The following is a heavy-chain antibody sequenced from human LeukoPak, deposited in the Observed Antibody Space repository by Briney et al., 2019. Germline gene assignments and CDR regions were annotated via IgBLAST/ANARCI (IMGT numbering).Heavy chain of an antibody. V-gene: IGHV4-39*07. CDR3: ARFVGIAVAGTDY. CDR2: IYYSGST. D-gene: IGHD6-19*01. Sequence: SETLSLTCTVSGGSISSSSYYWGWIRQPPGKGLEWIGSIYYSGSTYYNPSLKSRVTISVDTSKNQFSLKLSSVTAADTAVYYCARFVGIAVAGTDYWGQGTLVTVSS. CDR1: GGSISSSSYY. J-gene: IGHJ4*02.